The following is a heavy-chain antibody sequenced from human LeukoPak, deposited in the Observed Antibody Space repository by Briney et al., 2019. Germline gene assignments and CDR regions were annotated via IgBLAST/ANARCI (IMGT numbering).Heavy chain of an antibody. J-gene: IGHJ4*02. Sequence: PSETLSLTCTVSGGSISSNSYYWGWIRQPPGKGLEWIGSIYYSGSPYYNPSLKSRVTISVDTSKNQFSLKVISVTAADTAVYYCARWRTASTGFDYWGQGTLVTVSS. CDR1: GGSISSNSYY. CDR2: IYYSGSP. V-gene: IGHV4-39*01. CDR3: ARWRTASTGFDY. D-gene: IGHD2-8*02.